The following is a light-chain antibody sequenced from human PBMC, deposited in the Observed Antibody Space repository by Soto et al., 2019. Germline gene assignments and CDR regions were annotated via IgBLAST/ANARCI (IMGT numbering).Light chain of an antibody. CDR2: GAS. CDR1: QSVSRSH. J-gene: IGKJ1*01. CDR3: QQYDKWPPT. V-gene: IGKV3-15*01. Sequence: EIVLTQSPGTLSLSPGERATLSCRASQSVSRSHLAWFQQKPGQAPRLLIYGASTRATGIPARFSGSGSGTEFTLTISSLQSEDFAVYHCQQYDKWPPTFGQGTKVDIK.